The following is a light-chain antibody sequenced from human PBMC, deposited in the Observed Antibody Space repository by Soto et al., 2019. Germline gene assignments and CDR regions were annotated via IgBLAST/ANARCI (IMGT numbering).Light chain of an antibody. CDR1: QSVGSN. V-gene: IGKV3-15*01. Sequence: EIVMTQSPVTLSVSPGERAALSCRASQSVGSNFAWYQQRPGQAPRVLIYGTSTRATRVPARFSGSGSGTDFTLTISSLQSEDFAVYYCQQYNNWPYTFGQGTRLEIK. J-gene: IGKJ2*01. CDR3: QQYNNWPYT. CDR2: GTS.